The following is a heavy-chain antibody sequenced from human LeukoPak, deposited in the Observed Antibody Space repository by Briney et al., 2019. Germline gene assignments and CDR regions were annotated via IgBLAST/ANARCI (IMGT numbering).Heavy chain of an antibody. CDR1: GGSISDDY. CDR3: ARDRGGTGDFDY. Sequence: SETLSLTCTVSGGSISDDYWSWIRQPAAKGLEWIGRIYTSGSTNYNPSPKSRVTLSVDTSKNQFSLKLSSVTAADTAVYYCARDRGGTGDFDYWGQGTLVTVSS. D-gene: IGHD7-27*01. CDR2: IYTSGST. J-gene: IGHJ4*02. V-gene: IGHV4-4*07.